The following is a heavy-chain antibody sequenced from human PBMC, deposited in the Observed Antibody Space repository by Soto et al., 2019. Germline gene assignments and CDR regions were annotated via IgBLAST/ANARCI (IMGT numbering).Heavy chain of an antibody. CDR2: IYYSGST. CDR1: CGSISSSSYY. CDR3: ARRAPVLWFGELHGLPYNWFDP. D-gene: IGHD3-10*01. Sequence: PSETLSLTCTVSCGSISSSSYYWGWIRQPPGKGLEWIGSIYYSGSTYYNPSLKSRVTISVDTSKNQFSLKLSSVTAADTAVYYCARRAPVLWFGELHGLPYNWFDPWGQGTLVTVSS. J-gene: IGHJ5*02. V-gene: IGHV4-39*01.